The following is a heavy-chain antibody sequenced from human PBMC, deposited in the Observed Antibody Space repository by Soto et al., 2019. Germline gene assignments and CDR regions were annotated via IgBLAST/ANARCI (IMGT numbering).Heavy chain of an antibody. D-gene: IGHD3-22*01. Sequence: SETLSLTCTVSGGSVSSGSYYWSWIRQPPGKGLEWIGYIYYSGSTNYNPSLKSRVTISVDTSKNQFSLKLSSVTAADTAVYYCASNGEDRSGHKTDYWGQGTLVTVS. CDR2: IYYSGST. CDR3: ASNGEDRSGHKTDY. V-gene: IGHV4-61*01. CDR1: GGSVSSGSYY. J-gene: IGHJ4*02.